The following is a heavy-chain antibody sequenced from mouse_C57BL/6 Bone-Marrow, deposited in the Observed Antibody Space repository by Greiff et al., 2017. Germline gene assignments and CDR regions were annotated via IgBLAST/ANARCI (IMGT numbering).Heavy chain of an antibody. CDR3: ARGAY. CDR1: GYAFSNYW. J-gene: IGHJ3*01. V-gene: IGHV1-80*01. CDR2: IYPGDGDI. Sequence: VQRVESGAELLKPGASVKISCKASGYAFSNYWMNWVKQRPGKGLEWIGQIYPGDGDINYNGKFKGKATLTADKSSSTAYMQLSSLTSEDSAVYFCARGAYWGQGTLVTVSS.